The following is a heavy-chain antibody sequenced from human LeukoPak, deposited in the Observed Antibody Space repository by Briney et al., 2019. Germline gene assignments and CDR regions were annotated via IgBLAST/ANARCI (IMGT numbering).Heavy chain of an antibody. V-gene: IGHV3-48*01. CDR1: GFTFSSYS. CDR2: ISSSSSTI. CDR3: ARSYYDSSGYSSGDDAFDI. J-gene: IGHJ3*02. D-gene: IGHD3-22*01. Sequence: GGSLRLSCAASGFTFSSYSMNWVRQAPGKGLEWVSYISSSSSTIYYADSVKGRFTISRDNAKNSLYLQMNSLRAEDTAVYYCARSYYDSSGYSSGDDAFDIWGQGTMVTVSS.